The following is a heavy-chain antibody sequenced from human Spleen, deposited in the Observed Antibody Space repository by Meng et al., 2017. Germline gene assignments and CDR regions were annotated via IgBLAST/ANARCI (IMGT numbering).Heavy chain of an antibody. CDR2: ISAYNGNT. V-gene: IGHV1-18*01. CDR3: VRVPGIAVAGGVDY. Sequence: ASVKVSCKASGYTFTSYGISWVRQAPGQGLEWTGWISAYNGNTNYAQKLQGRVTMTADKSTNTAYMELSSLRSEDTAVYYCVRVPGIAVAGGVDYWGQGTPVTVSS. D-gene: IGHD6-19*01. CDR1: GYTFTSYG. J-gene: IGHJ4*02.